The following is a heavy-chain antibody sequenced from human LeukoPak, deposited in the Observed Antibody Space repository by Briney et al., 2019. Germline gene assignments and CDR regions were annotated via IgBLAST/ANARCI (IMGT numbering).Heavy chain of an antibody. J-gene: IGHJ4*02. CDR1: GFTFHSYG. CDR2: ISGGGGST. CDR3: AKPGGIWFGEFFDY. V-gene: IGHV3-23*01. D-gene: IGHD3-10*01. Sequence: GGTLRLSCAASGFTFHSYGLSWVRQAPGKGLEWGSTISGGGGSTYHADSVKGRFTISRDNTKTTLYQQMNSMRADDTAIYYCAKPGGIWFGEFFDYWGQGPLVTVSA.